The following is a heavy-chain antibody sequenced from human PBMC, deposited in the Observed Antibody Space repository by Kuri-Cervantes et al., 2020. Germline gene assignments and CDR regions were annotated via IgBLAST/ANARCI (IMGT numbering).Heavy chain of an antibody. J-gene: IGHJ4*02. CDR1: GFTFSDYY. D-gene: IGHD2-8*02. CDR2: ISGSGGST. Sequence: GESLKISCAASGFTFSDYYMSWIRQAPGKGLEWVSAISGSGGSTYYADSVKGRFTISRDNSKNTLYLQMNSLRAEDTAVYYCAKRVGFVQVVYFDYRGQGTLVTVSS. CDR3: AKRVGFVQVVYFDY. V-gene: IGHV3-23*01.